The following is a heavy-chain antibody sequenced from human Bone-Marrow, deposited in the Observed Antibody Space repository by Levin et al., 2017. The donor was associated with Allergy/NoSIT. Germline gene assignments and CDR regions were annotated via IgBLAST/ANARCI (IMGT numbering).Heavy chain of an antibody. D-gene: IGHD3-9*01. Sequence: GGSLRLSCAASGFTFSSYSMNWVRQAPGKGLEWVSYISSSSSTIYYADSVKGRFTISRDNAKNSLYLQMNSLRAEDTAVYYCAREVGGDILTGYSLWYFDYWGQGTLVTVSS. CDR2: ISSSSSTI. CDR1: GFTFSSYS. CDR3: AREVGGDILTGYSLWYFDY. J-gene: IGHJ4*02. V-gene: IGHV3-48*01.